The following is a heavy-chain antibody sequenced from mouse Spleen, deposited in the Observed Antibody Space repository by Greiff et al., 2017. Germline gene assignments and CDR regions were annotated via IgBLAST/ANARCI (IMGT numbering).Heavy chain of an antibody. Sequence: EVQLQESGPGLVKPSQSLSLTCSVTGYSITSGYYWNWIRQFPGNKLEWMGYISYDGSNNYNPSLKNRISITRDTSKNQFFLKLNSVTTEDTATYYCALYDYDGYFDVWGAGTTVTVSS. V-gene: IGHV3-6*01. CDR1: GYSITSGYY. CDR2: ISYDGSN. CDR3: ALYDYDGYFDV. D-gene: IGHD2-4*01. J-gene: IGHJ1*01.